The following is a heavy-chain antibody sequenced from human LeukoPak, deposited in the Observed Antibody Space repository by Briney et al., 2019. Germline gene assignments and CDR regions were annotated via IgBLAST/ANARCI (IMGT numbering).Heavy chain of an antibody. CDR1: GYTFTSYD. D-gene: IGHD2-8*01. CDR2: MNPNSGNT. J-gene: IGHJ6*02. CDR3: ARGDPLMYYYYYGMDV. V-gene: IGHV1-8*01. Sequence: GASVKASCKASGYTFTSYDINWVRQATGQGLEWMGWMNPNSGNTGYAQKFQGRVTMTRNTSISTAYMELSSLRSEDTAVYYCARGDPLMYYYYYGMDVWGQGTTVTGFS.